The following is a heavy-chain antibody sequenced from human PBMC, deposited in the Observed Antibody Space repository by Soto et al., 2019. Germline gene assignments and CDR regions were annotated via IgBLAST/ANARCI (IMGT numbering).Heavy chain of an antibody. D-gene: IGHD6-13*01. Sequence: GESLKISCKASGYSFTSYWVGWVRQMPGKGLEWMGIIYPGDSDTRYSPSFQGQVTISADKSISTAYLQWSSLKASDTAMYYCARTAAAGKYYYGMDVWGQGTTVTVSS. CDR1: GYSFTSYW. CDR2: IYPGDSDT. V-gene: IGHV5-51*01. J-gene: IGHJ6*02. CDR3: ARTAAAGKYYYGMDV.